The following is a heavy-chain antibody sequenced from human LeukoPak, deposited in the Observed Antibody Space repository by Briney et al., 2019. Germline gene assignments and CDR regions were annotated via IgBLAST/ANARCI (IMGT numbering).Heavy chain of an antibody. J-gene: IGHJ5*02. Sequence: SETLSLTCTVSGGSISSSTYYWGWIRQPPGKGLEWIGSIYYSGSTNYNPSLKSRVTISVDTSKNQFSLKLSSVTAADTAVYYCARDPKGYSSSWYSHNWFDPWGQGTLVTVSS. D-gene: IGHD6-13*01. CDR1: GGSISSSTYY. CDR2: IYYSGST. CDR3: ARDPKGYSSSWYSHNWFDP. V-gene: IGHV4-39*07.